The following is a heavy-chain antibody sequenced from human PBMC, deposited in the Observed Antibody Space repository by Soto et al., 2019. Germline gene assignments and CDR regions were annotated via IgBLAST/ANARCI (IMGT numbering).Heavy chain of an antibody. J-gene: IGHJ4*02. D-gene: IGHD6-6*01. Sequence: GSLRLSCAASGFTFSSYWMSWVRQAPGEGLEWVANIKQDGSEKYYVDSVKGRFTISRDNAKNSLYLQMNSLRAEDTAVYYCARDRTRIAAHDYWGQGTLVTVSS. CDR1: GFTFSSYW. CDR3: ARDRTRIAAHDY. V-gene: IGHV3-7*01. CDR2: IKQDGSEK.